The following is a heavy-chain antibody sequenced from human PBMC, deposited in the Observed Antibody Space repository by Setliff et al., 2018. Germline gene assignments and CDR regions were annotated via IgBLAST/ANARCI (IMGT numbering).Heavy chain of an antibody. V-gene: IGHV4-34*01. CDR3: ARRPSGGWFLNWFDP. CDR1: GGSFSDSY. Sequence: PSETLSLTCAVYGGSFSDSYWSWIRQPPGKGLERIGDINYLGNTNYNPSLKTRVTISVDTSKHQFSLKLVSMTAADTAVYYCARRPSGGWFLNWFDPWGQGTLVTVSS. D-gene: IGHD6-19*01. CDR2: INYLGNT. J-gene: IGHJ5*02.